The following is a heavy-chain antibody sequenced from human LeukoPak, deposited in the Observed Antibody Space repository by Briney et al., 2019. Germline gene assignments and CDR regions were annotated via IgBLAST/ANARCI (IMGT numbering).Heavy chain of an antibody. CDR3: ARGSDYYDSSGYYTPIDY. V-gene: IGHV4-39*07. CDR2: IYYTGST. Sequence: SETLSLICTVSGGSISSGTYYWGWVRQPPGKGLEWIGNIYYTGSTYYNPSLKSRVTISLDTSKNHFSLKLSSVTAADTAVYYCARGSDYYDSSGYYTPIDYWGQGALVTVSS. D-gene: IGHD3-22*01. J-gene: IGHJ4*02. CDR1: GGSISSGTYY.